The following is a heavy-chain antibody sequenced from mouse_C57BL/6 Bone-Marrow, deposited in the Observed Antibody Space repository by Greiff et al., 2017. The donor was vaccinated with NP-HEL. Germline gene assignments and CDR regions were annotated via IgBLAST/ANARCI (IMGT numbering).Heavy chain of an antibody. J-gene: IGHJ4*01. CDR1: GFSLTSYG. D-gene: IGHD1-1*01. Sequence: VMLVESGPGLVAPSQSLSITCTVSGFSLTSYGVHWVRQPPGKGLEWLVVIWSDGSTTYNSALKSRLSISKDNSKSQVFLKMNSLQTDDTAMYYCARQITTVVAKEGYYAMDYWGQGTSVTVSS. CDR3: ARQITTVVAKEGYYAMDY. V-gene: IGHV2-6-1*01. CDR2: IWSDGST.